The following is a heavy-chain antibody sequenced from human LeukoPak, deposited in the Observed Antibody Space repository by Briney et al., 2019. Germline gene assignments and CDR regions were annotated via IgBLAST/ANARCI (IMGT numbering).Heavy chain of an antibody. CDR1: GDSISSYY. J-gene: IGHJ5*02. CDR3: ARQERSRSGSYWSAERPHTWFDP. V-gene: IGHV4-59*08. D-gene: IGHD3-10*01. Sequence: PSETLSLTCTVSGDSISSYYWSWIRQPPGKGLEWIGNIYYSGSTNYNPSLKSRVTISVDTSKNQFSLNLSSVTAADTAIYYCARQERSRSGSYWSAERPHTWFDPWGQGTLVTVSS. CDR2: IYYSGST.